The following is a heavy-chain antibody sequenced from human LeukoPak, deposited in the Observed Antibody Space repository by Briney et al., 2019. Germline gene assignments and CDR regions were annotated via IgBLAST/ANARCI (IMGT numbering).Heavy chain of an antibody. J-gene: IGHJ5*02. CDR3: ARDTRIVGARGGDFDP. Sequence: PSETLSLTCTVSGGSISSYYWSWIRQPPGKGLEWIGDIYYSGSTNYNPSLKSRVTISVDTSKNQFSLKLSSVTAADTAVYYCARDTRIVGARGGDFDPWGQGTLVTVSS. D-gene: IGHD1-26*01. V-gene: IGHV4-59*01. CDR1: GGSISSYY. CDR2: IYYSGST.